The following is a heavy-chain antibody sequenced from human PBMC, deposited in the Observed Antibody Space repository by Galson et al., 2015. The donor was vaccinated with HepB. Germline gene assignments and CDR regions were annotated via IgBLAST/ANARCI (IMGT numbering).Heavy chain of an antibody. CDR1: GYTFTTYY. D-gene: IGHD3-10*01. CDR2: INPSGGGT. CDR3: AREGGDSGSRPFDY. V-gene: IGHV1-46*01. Sequence: SVKVSCKASGYTFTTYYMHWVRQAPGQGLEWMGIINPSGGGTSYAQRFQGRVTMTRDTSTSTVYMDLSSLRSEDTAVYYCAREGGDSGSRPFDYWGQGTLVTVSS. J-gene: IGHJ4*02.